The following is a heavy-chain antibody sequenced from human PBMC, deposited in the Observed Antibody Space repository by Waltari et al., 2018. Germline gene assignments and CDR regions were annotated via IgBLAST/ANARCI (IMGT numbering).Heavy chain of an antibody. Sequence: HLVPSGAEVKEHGASVRVSCKASGYILNHSGLCWVRPTPGQGLEWIGRISAYNGNTQYAPKLEGRGTMTTDTSTSTAYMELRSLRFDDTAVYYCAKDADYGSGSNHFDYWGQGTLVTVSS. CDR1: GYILNHSG. CDR3: AKDADYGSGSNHFDY. J-gene: IGHJ4*02. V-gene: IGHV1-18*01. D-gene: IGHD3-10*01. CDR2: ISAYNGNT.